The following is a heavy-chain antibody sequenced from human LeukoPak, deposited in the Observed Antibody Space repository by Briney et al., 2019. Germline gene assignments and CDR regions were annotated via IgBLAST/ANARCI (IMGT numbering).Heavy chain of an antibody. Sequence: GGSLRLSCAASGVTVSNNFMSWVRQAPGKGLEWVSVIYGGGSTYYADSVKGRFTISRDNAKNSLYLQMNSLRAEDTAVYYCARDSVAARPGDYWGQGTLVTVSS. J-gene: IGHJ4*02. CDR3: ARDSVAARPGDY. V-gene: IGHV3-53*01. D-gene: IGHD6-6*01. CDR2: IYGGGST. CDR1: GVTVSNNF.